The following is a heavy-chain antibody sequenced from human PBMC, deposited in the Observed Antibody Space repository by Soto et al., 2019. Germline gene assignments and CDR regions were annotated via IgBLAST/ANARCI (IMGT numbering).Heavy chain of an antibody. CDR2: IWYDGSNT. V-gene: IGHV3-33*01. J-gene: IGHJ4*02. Sequence: PGGSLRLSCVASGFFLRDFGMHWVRQAPGKGLEWVSVIWYDGSNTYQGESVKGRFTMSRDISKNTLYLQMDSLRAEDTAVYYCCYYGHYEPDDWGQGTLVTVPS. D-gene: IGHD4-17*01. CDR1: GFFLRDFG. CDR3: CYYGHYEPDD.